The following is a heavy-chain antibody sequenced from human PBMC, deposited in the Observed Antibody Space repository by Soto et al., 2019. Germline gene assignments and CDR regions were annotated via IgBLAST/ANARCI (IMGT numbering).Heavy chain of an antibody. CDR2: ISYDGSNK. CDR1: GFTFSSYG. V-gene: IGHV3-30*18. J-gene: IGHJ6*04. CDR3: AKVPMDV. Sequence: GGSLRLSCAASGFTFSSYGMHWVRQAPGKGLEWVAVISYDGSNKYYADSVKGRFTISRDNSKNTLYLQMNSLRAGDTAVYYCAKVPMDVWGKGTTVTVSS.